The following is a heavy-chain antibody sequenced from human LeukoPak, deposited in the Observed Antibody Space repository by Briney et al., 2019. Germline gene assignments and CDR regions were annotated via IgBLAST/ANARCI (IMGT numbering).Heavy chain of an antibody. CDR1: GFTFSSYA. CDR3: AREGYYYDSSGYYFDY. D-gene: IGHD3-22*01. J-gene: IGHJ4*02. Sequence: GGSLRLSCAASGFTFSSYAMSWVRQAPGKGLEWVSAISGSGGSTYYADSVKGRFTISRDNAKNSLYLQMNSLRAEDTAVYYCAREGYYYDSSGYYFDYWGQGTLVTVSS. CDR2: ISGSGGST. V-gene: IGHV3-23*01.